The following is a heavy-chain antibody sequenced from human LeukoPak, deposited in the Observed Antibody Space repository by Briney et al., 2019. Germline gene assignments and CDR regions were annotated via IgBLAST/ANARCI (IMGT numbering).Heavy chain of an antibody. Sequence: SETLSLTCAVYGGSFSGYYWSWIRQPPGKGLEWIGEINHSGSTNYNPSLKSRVTISVDTSKNQFPLKLSSVTAADTAVYYCARGSHGDYYFDYWGQGTLVTVSS. D-gene: IGHD4-17*01. V-gene: IGHV4-34*01. CDR3: ARGSHGDYYFDY. CDR2: INHSGST. CDR1: GGSFSGYY. J-gene: IGHJ4*02.